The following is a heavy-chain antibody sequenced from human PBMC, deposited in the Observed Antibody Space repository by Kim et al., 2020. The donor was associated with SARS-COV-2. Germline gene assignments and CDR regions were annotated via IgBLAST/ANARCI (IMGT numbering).Heavy chain of an antibody. CDR3: AFVTPGYSSGWPANLLYYFDY. CDR1: GYTFTSYY. CDR2: INPSGGST. V-gene: IGHV1-46*01. Sequence: ASVKVSCKASGYTFTSYYMHWVRQAPGQGLEWMGIINPSGGSTSYAQKFQGRVTMTRDTSTSTVYMELSSLRSEDTAVYYCAFVTPGYSSGWPANLLYYFDYWGQGTLVTVSS. J-gene: IGHJ4*02. D-gene: IGHD6-19*01.